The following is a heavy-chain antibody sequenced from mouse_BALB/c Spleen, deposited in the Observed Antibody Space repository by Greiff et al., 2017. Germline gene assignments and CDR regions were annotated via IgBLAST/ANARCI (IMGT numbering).Heavy chain of an antibody. J-gene: IGHJ2*01. V-gene: IGHV1S81*02. CDR2: INPSNGRT. Sequence: VQLQQPGAELVKPGASVKLSCKASGYTFTSYWMHWVKQRPGQGLEWIGEINPSNGRTNYNEKFKSKATLTVDKSSSTAYMQLSSLTSEDSAVYYCARNGYVDDWGQGTTLTVSS. CDR1: GYTFTSYW. CDR3: ARNGYVDD.